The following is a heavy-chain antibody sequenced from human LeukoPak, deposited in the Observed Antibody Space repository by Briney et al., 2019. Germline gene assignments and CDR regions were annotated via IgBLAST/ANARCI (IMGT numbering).Heavy chain of an antibody. D-gene: IGHD3-3*01. CDR1: GFTFSSYW. V-gene: IGHV3-23*01. J-gene: IGHJ4*02. CDR3: AKDVVDFWSGFDY. Sequence: PGGSLRLSCAASGFTFSSYWMSWVRQAPGKGLEWVSAIGGSGGSTYYADSVKGRFTISRDNSKNTLYLQMNSLRAEDTAVYYCAKDVVDFWSGFDYWGQGTLVTVSS. CDR2: IGGSGGST.